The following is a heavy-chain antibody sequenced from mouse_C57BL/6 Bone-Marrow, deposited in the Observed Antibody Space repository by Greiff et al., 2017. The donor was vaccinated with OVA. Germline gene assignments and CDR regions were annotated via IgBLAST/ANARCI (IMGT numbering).Heavy chain of an antibody. CDR1: GFTFSSSG. J-gene: IGHJ1*03. Sequence: EVKLMESGGDLVKPGGSLKLSCAASGFTFSSSGMSWVRQTPDKSLEWVATISRGGSYTYYPDSVKGRFTISRDNAKNTLYLQMSSLKSEDTAMYYCAIDGKHWYFDIWGTGTTVTVSS. D-gene: IGHD2-1*01. V-gene: IGHV5-6*01. CDR2: ISRGGSYT. CDR3: AIDGKHWYFDI.